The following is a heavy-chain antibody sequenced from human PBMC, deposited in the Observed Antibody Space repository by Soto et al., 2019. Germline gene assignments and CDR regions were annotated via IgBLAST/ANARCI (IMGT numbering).Heavy chain of an antibody. CDR3: AKGAPLLAAGTWWFDS. Sequence: GGSLRLSCAASGFTFTSYAMNWVRQAPGQGLEWVSTISYSGHTTYYADSVKGRFTISRDNSNNTLYLQMDSLRGEDTAVYYCAKGAPLLAAGTWWFDSWGQGTLFTVSS. CDR1: GFTFTSYA. D-gene: IGHD6-13*01. CDR2: ISYSGHTT. V-gene: IGHV3-23*01. J-gene: IGHJ5*02.